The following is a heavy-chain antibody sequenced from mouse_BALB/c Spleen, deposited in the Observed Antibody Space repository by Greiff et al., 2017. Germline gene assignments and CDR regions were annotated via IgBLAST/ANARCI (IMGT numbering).Heavy chain of an antibody. CDR3: AREVRREDYAMDY. CDR2: ISSGSSTI. V-gene: IGHV5-17*02. CDR1: GFTFSSFG. Sequence: EVQGVESGGGLVQPGGSRKLSCAASGFTFSSFGMHWVRQAPEKGLEWVAYISSGSSTIYYADTVKGRFTISRDNPKNTLFLQMTSLRSEDTAMYYCAREVRREDYAMDYWGQGTSVTVSS. D-gene: IGHD2-14*01. J-gene: IGHJ4*01.